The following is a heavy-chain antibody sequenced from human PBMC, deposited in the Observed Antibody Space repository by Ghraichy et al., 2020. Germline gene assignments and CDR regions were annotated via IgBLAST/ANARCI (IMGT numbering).Heavy chain of an antibody. CDR1: GASINNALYF. Sequence: SQTLSLTCSVSGASINNALYFWAWVRQPPGKGLEWIGSIYHTGYTGYNPSLKSRVTISIDTSKNQFSLKLTSVTAADTAVYYCTRDGGGIGWKNDPWGQGTLVTVSS. D-gene: IGHD3-16*01. CDR2: IYHTGYT. V-gene: IGHV4-39*02. J-gene: IGHJ5*02. CDR3: TRDGGGIGWKNDP.